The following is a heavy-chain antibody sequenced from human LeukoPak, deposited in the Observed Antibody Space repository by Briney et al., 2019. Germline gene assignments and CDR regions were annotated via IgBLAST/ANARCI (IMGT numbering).Heavy chain of an antibody. CDR3: GRDPNGDYVGAFDF. J-gene: IGHJ3*01. CDR2: IRGSGASS. CDR1: GFTFSNYA. V-gene: IGHV3-23*01. Sequence: GGSLRLSCEASGFTFSNYAMTWVRQAPGKGLEWVSSIRGSGASSFYADSVKGRFAMSRDNSKSTLYLQMNSLRAGDTAVYYCGRDPNGDYVGAFDFGGQGTLVTVSS. D-gene: IGHD4-17*01.